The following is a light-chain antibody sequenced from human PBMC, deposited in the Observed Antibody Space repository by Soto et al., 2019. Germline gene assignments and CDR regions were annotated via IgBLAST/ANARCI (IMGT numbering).Light chain of an antibody. J-gene: IGLJ1*01. CDR3: SSYVGTNSYV. CDR1: SSDVGGYNY. V-gene: IGLV2-8*01. Sequence: QSALTQPPSASGSPGQSVTISCTGTSSDVGGYNYVSWYQQHPGKAPKLMIYEVSKRPSGVPDRFSGSKSGNTASLTVSGVQAEDEADYYCSSYVGTNSYVFGTGTKLTVL. CDR2: EVS.